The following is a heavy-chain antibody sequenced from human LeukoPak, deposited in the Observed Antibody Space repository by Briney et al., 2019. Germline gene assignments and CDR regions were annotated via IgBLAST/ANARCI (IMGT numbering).Heavy chain of an antibody. CDR3: VCGKYSSGWYAFY. CDR1: GGSISSSSYY. CDR2: IYYSGST. V-gene: IGHV4-39*01. Sequence: KPSETLSLTCTVSGGSISSSSYYWGWIRQPPGKGLEWIGSIYYSGSTYYNPSLKSRVTISVDTSKNQFSLELSSVTAADTAVYYCVCGKYSSGWYAFYWGQGTLVTVSS. D-gene: IGHD6-19*01. J-gene: IGHJ4*02.